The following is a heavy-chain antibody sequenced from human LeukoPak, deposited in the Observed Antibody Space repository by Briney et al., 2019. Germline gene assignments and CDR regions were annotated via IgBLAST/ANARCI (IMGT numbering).Heavy chain of an antibody. J-gene: IGHJ4*02. CDR2: IIPIFGTA. Sequence: GASVKVSCKVSGYTLTEFSMHWVRQAPGQGLEWMGEIIPIFGTANYAQKFQGRVTLTADKSTSTAYMELSSLRSEDTAVYFCASEIPQTGYYNYWGQGTLVTASS. V-gene: IGHV1-69*06. CDR3: ASEIPQTGYYNY. D-gene: IGHD3-9*01. CDR1: GYTLTEFS.